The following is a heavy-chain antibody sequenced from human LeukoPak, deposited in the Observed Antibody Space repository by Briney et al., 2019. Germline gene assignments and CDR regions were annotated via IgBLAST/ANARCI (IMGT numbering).Heavy chain of an antibody. CDR1: GFTFSSYA. V-gene: IGHV3-23*01. Sequence: GGSLRLSCAASGFTFSSYAMSWVRQAPGKGLEWVSAISGSGGSTYYADSVKGRFTIPRDNSKNTLYLQMNSLRAEDTAVYYCAKGPSRNIAAAGTDYWGQGTLVTVSS. D-gene: IGHD6-13*01. J-gene: IGHJ4*02. CDR3: AKGPSRNIAAAGTDY. CDR2: ISGSGGST.